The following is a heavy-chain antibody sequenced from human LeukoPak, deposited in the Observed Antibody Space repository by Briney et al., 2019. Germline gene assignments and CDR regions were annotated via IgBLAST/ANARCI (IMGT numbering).Heavy chain of an antibody. CDR2: IYYSGST. CDR3: ARLVAAAGNALDI. Sequence: SETLSLTCTVSGGSISSYYWSWIRQPPGKGLEWIGYIYYSGSTNYNPSLKSRVTISVDTSKNQFSLKLSSVTAADTAVYYCARLVAAAGNALDIWGQGTMVTVSS. D-gene: IGHD6-13*01. CDR1: GGSISSYY. V-gene: IGHV4-59*08. J-gene: IGHJ3*02.